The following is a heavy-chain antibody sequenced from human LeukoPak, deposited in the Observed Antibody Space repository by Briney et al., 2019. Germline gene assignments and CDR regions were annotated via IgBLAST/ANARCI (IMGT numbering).Heavy chain of an antibody. J-gene: IGHJ4*02. CDR1: GGSISSYY. CDR2: IYYSGSS. D-gene: IGHD3-9*01. Sequence: SETLSLTCIVSGGSISSYYWSWIRQPPGKGLEWIGYIYYSGSSNYNPSLKSRVTISVDTSKNQFSLKLSSVTAADTAVYYCARGLYYDILTGSNSLGYWGQGTLVTVSS. V-gene: IGHV4-59*01. CDR3: ARGLYYDILTGSNSLGY.